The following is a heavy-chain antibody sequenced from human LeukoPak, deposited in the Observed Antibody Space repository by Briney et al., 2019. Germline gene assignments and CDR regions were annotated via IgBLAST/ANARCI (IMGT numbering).Heavy chain of an antibody. Sequence: PSETLSLTCTVSGASIARNHYYWGWIRQSPGKGLEWIGSINYSGNTYYTPSLKSRVTISVDTSRNQFSLKVNSVTAADTAVFYCARQMPFYDYWSGQPRAYYYMDVWGKGTTVTVSS. CDR3: ARQMPFYDYWSGQPRAYYYMDV. CDR2: INYSGNT. CDR1: GASIARNHYY. J-gene: IGHJ6*03. D-gene: IGHD3-3*01. V-gene: IGHV4-39*01.